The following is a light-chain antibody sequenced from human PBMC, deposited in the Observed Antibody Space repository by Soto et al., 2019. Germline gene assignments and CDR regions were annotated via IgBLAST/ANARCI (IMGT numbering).Light chain of an antibody. J-gene: IGLJ1*01. Sequence: QSALTQPRSVSGSPGQSVTISCTGTSSDVGGYNYVSWYQQHPGKAPKLMIYDVSKRPSGVPDRFSGSKSGNTASLTISGLQAEDEADYYCCSDAGSYPLYVFGTGTKVTVL. CDR2: DVS. V-gene: IGLV2-11*01. CDR1: SSDVGGYNY. CDR3: CSDAGSYPLYV.